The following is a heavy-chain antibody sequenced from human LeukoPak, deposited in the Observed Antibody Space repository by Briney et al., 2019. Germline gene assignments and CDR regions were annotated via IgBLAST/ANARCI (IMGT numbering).Heavy chain of an antibody. CDR1: GGTFSSYA. J-gene: IGHJ6*02. CDR3: ARTFSCSGGSCYPDLTPGDPVYYYYYGMDV. D-gene: IGHD2-15*01. V-gene: IGHV1-69*13. CDR2: IIPIFGTA. Sequence: SVKVSCKASGGTFSSYAISWVRQAPGQGLEWMGGIIPIFGTANYAQKFQGRVTITADESTSTAYMELSSLRSEDTAVYYCARTFSCSGGSCYPDLTPGDPVYYYYYGMDVWGQGTTVTVSS.